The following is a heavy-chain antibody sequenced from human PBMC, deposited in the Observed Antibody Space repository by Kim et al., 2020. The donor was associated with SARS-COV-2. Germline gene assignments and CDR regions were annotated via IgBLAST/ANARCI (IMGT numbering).Heavy chain of an antibody. D-gene: IGHD3-9*01. Sequence: GGSLRLSCAASGFTFSNAWMSWVRQAPGKGLEWVGRIKSKTDGGTTDYAAPVKGRFTISRDDSKNTLYLQMNSLKTEDTAVYYCTTARYFAKWNWFDPWGQGTLVTVSS. CDR1: GFTFSNAW. J-gene: IGHJ5*02. V-gene: IGHV3-15*01. CDR3: TTARYFAKWNWFDP. CDR2: IKSKTDGGTT.